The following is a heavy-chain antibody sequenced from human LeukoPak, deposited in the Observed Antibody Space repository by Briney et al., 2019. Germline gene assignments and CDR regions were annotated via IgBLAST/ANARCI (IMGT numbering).Heavy chain of an antibody. CDR1: GGSISSYY. Sequence: SETLSLTCTVSGGSISSYYWSWIRQPPGKGLEWIGYIYYSGSTNYNPSLKSRVTISVDTSKNQFSLKLSSVTAADTAVYYCARRDGGSSSYYFDYWGQGTLVTVSS. CDR3: ARRDGGSSSYYFDY. V-gene: IGHV4-59*08. CDR2: IYYSGST. J-gene: IGHJ4*02. D-gene: IGHD1-26*01.